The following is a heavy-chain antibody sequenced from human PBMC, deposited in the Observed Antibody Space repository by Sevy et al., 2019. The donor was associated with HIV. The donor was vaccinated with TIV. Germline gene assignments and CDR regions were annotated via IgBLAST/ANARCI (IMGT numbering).Heavy chain of an antibody. CDR2: IKADGSDK. CDR1: GFTFSANW. CDR3: ALVTFGRFES. V-gene: IGHV3-7*01. Sequence: GGSLRLSCAASGFTFSANWMNWVRQAPGKGLEWVANIKADGSDKDYVDSVEGRFTISRDNAKNLLFLQMNSLRVEDTAVYYCALVTFGRFESWGQGTLVTVSS. J-gene: IGHJ4*02. D-gene: IGHD3-16*01.